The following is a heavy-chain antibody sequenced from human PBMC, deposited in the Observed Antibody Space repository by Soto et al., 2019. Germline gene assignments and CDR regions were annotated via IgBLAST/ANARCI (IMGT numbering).Heavy chain of an antibody. CDR1: GYTFTSYG. V-gene: IGHV1-18*04. CDR3: ARDGTYYAILTGSDRGRMDP. J-gene: IGHJ5*02. CDR2: ISAYNGNT. Sequence: ASVKVSCKASGYTFTSYGISWVRQAPGQGLEWMGWISAYNGNTNYAQKLQGRVTVTTDTSTSTAYMELRSLRSDDTAVYYCARDGTYYAILTGSDRGRMDPWGQGTLVTVSS. D-gene: IGHD3-9*01.